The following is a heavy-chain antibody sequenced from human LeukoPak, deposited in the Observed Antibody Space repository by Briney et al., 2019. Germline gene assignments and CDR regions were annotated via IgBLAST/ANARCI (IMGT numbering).Heavy chain of an antibody. CDR3: AREALYCSGGSCYYSGWFDP. V-gene: IGHV1-69*13. CDR1: GGTFSSYA. J-gene: IGHJ5*02. CDR2: IILIFGAA. D-gene: IGHD2-15*01. Sequence: ASVKVSCKASGGTFSSYAISWVRQAPGQGLEWMGGIILIFGAANYAQKFQGRVTITADESTSTAYMELSSLRPEGTAVYYCAREALYCSGGSCYYSGWFDPWGQGTLVTVSS.